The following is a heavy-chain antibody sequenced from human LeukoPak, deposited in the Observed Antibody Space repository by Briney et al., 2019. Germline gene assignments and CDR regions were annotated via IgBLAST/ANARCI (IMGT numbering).Heavy chain of an antibody. CDR1: RFTFDNYA. CDR3: TASMTTVTMGWFDP. D-gene: IGHD4-17*01. CDR2: ISWNSGSI. Sequence: GGSLRLSCEASRFTFDNYAMHWVRQAPGKGLEWVSGISWNSGSIGYADSVKGRFTISRDNAKNSLYLQMNSLRAEDMALYYCTASMTTVTMGWFDPWGQGTLVTVSS. J-gene: IGHJ5*02. V-gene: IGHV3-9*03.